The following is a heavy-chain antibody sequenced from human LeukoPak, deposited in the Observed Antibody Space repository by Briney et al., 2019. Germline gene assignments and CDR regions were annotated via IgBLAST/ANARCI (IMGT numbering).Heavy chain of an antibody. J-gene: IGHJ4*02. Sequence: PSQTLSLTCTVSGGSISSGGYYWSWIRQPPGKGLEWIGYIYYSGSTYYNPSLKSRVTISIDTSKNQFSLKLSSVTAADTAVYYCARQFVVVVTASGFDYWGQGTLVTVSS. CDR1: GGSISSGGYY. D-gene: IGHD2-21*02. CDR3: ARQFVVVVTASGFDY. V-gene: IGHV4-30-4*01. CDR2: IYYSGST.